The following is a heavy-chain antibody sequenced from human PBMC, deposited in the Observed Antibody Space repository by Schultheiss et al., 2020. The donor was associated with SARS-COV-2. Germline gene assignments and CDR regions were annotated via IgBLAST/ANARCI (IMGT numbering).Heavy chain of an antibody. CDR2: IYYSGST. D-gene: IGHD3-16*01. Sequence: SETLSLTCTVSGGSISSYYWSWIRQPPGKGLEWIGSIYYSGSTYYNPSLKSRVTISVDTSKNQFSLKLSSVTAADTAVYYCARLPPPLPYYYYGMDVWGQGTTVTVSS. CDR3: ARLPPPLPYYYYGMDV. V-gene: IGHV4-59*05. J-gene: IGHJ6*02. CDR1: GGSISSYY.